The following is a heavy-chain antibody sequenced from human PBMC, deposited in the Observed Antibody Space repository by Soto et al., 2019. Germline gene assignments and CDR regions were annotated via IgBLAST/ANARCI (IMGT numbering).Heavy chain of an antibody. CDR1: GCTFSNYE. J-gene: IGHJ4*02. CDR3: AREGQPDSFDY. Sequence: GAMRGSCTDSGCTFSNYELNWFRQAPGKGLEWVSYISGGGSTISYADSVKGRFTIARDNAKNSLYPQMNSLRAADTAIYYCAREGQPDSFDYWGQGTLVTVSA. CDR2: ISGGGSTI. D-gene: IGHD1-1*01. V-gene: IGHV3-48*03.